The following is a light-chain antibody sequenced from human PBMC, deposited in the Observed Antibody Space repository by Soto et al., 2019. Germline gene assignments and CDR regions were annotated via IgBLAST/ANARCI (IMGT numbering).Light chain of an antibody. CDR1: SSNIGSNY. CDR3: AAWDDSLSVKA. CDR2: RNN. Sequence: QSVLTQPPSASGTPGQRVTISCSGSSSNIGSNYVYWYQQLPGTAPKLLIYRNNQRPSGVPDRFSGSKSGTSASLAISGLRSEDEADYYCAAWDDSLSVKAFGTGTKVTVL. V-gene: IGLV1-47*01. J-gene: IGLJ1*01.